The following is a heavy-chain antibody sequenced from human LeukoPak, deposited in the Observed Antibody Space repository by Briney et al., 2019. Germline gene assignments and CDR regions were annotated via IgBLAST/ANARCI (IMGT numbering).Heavy chain of an antibody. J-gene: IGHJ4*02. CDR3: ARHSETVKLDY. Sequence: GESLKISCKGSGYNFSSYWIGWVRQMPGKGLEWMGIIYPGDSDTRYSPSFQGQVTISADKSISTAYLQWSSLKASVTAMYYCARHSETVKLDYWGQGTLVTVSS. CDR2: IYPGDSDT. V-gene: IGHV5-51*01. D-gene: IGHD4-11*01. CDR1: GYNFSSYW.